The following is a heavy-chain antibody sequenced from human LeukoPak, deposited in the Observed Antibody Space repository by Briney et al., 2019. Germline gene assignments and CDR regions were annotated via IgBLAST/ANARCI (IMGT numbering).Heavy chain of an antibody. V-gene: IGHV3-33*01. CDR2: IWYDGSNK. CDR1: GFTFSSYG. Sequence: GESLRLSCAASGFTFSSYGMHWVRQAPGKGLEWVAVIWYDGSNKYYADSVKGRFTISRDNSKNTLYLQMNSLRAEDTAVYYCARELSSSWYYFDYWGQGTLVTVSS. CDR3: ARELSSSWYYFDY. J-gene: IGHJ4*02. D-gene: IGHD6-13*01.